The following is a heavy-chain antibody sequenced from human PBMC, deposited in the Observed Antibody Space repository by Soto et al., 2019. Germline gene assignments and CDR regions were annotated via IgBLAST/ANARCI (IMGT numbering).Heavy chain of an antibody. CDR1: GGTFSSYA. D-gene: IGHD3-3*01. CDR2: IIPIFGTA. Sequence: QVQLVQSGAEVKKPGSSVKVSCKASGGTFSSYAISWVRQAPGQGLEWMGGIIPIFGTANYAQKFQGRVTITADKSTSTAYMELSSLRSEDTAVYYCARGFEHSDFWSGFPYGMDVWGQGTTVTVSS. CDR3: ARGFEHSDFWSGFPYGMDV. V-gene: IGHV1-69*06. J-gene: IGHJ6*02.